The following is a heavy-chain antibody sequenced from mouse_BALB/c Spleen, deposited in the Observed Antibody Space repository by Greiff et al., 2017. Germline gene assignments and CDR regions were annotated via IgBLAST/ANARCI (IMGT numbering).Heavy chain of an antibody. Sequence: QVQLQQSGAELVRPGVSVKISCKGSGYTFTDYAMHWVKQSHAKSLEWIGVISTYYGDASYNQKFKGKAIMTVDKSSSTAYMELARLTSEDSAIYYCARDRYDGDYYAMDYWGQGTSVTVSS. J-gene: IGHJ4*01. V-gene: IGHV1S137*01. CDR3: ARDRYDGDYYAMDY. CDR2: ISTYYGDA. CDR1: GYTFTDYA. D-gene: IGHD2-14*01.